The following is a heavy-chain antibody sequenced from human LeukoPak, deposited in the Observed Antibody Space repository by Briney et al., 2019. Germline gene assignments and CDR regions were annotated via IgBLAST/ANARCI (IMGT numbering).Heavy chain of an antibody. J-gene: IGHJ4*02. D-gene: IGHD2-15*01. CDR1: GYTLTTYW. CDR3: ARGGVVVTAYFDC. Sequence: GESLKISCKASGYTLTTYWIGWVRQMPGKGLEWMGIVYPGDSDTRYSPSFQGQVTISADKSISTAYLQWSSLKASDTAMYYCARGGVVVTAYFDCWGQGTLVTVSS. V-gene: IGHV5-51*01. CDR2: VYPGDSDT.